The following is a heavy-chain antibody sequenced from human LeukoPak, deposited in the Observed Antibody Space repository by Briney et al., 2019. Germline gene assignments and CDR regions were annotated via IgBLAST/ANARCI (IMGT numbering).Heavy chain of an antibody. CDR3: AKPLTATYYYGSGSYYNIASDY. CDR2: ISYDGSNK. CDR1: GFTFSSYG. D-gene: IGHD3-10*01. V-gene: IGHV3-30*18. J-gene: IGHJ4*02. Sequence: GGSLRLSCAASGFTFSSYGMHWVRQAPGKGLEWVAVISYDGSNKYYADSVKGRFTISRDNSKNTLYLQMNSLRAEDTAVYYCAKPLTATYYYGSGSYYNIASDYWGQGTLVTVSS.